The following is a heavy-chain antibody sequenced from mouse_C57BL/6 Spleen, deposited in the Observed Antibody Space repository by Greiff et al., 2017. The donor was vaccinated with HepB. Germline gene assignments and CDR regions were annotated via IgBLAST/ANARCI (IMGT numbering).Heavy chain of an antibody. V-gene: IGHV5-9-1*02. J-gene: IGHJ4*01. CDR2: ISSGVDYI. Sequence: EVQLVESGEGLVKPGGSLKLSCAASGFNFSSYAMSWVRQTPEKRLEWVAYISSGVDYIYYADTVKGRFTIARDNARNTLYLQMSSLKSEDTAMYYCTREGYHAMDYWGQGTSVTVSS. CDR1: GFNFSSYA. CDR3: TREGYHAMDY.